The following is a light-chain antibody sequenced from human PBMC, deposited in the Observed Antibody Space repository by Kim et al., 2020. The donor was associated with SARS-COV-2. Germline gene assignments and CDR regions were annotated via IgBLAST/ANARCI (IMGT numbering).Light chain of an antibody. J-gene: IGKJ2*01. CDR2: KAS. Sequence: VGERVTITSRASQSITYWMSWYQHRPGHAPKLLIYKASILHSGVSSRFSGSGYGTEFTLTISSLQPDDFATYYCQHYESYSAYTFGQGTKLEI. CDR1: QSITYW. V-gene: IGKV1-5*03. CDR3: QHYESYSAYT.